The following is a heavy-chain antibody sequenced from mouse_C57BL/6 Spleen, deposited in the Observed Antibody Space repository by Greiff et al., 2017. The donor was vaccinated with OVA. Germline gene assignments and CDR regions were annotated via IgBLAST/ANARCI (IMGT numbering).Heavy chain of an antibody. CDR1: GYTFTSYW. V-gene: IGHV1-69*01. Sequence: VQLQQPGAELVMPGASVKLSCKASGYTFTSYWMHWVKQRPGQGLEWIGEIDPSDSYTNYNQKFKGKSTLTVDKSSSTAYMQLSSLTSEDSAVYYCARRPSRDYWGQGTSVTVSS. CDR2: IDPSDSYT. CDR3: ARRPSRDY. J-gene: IGHJ4*01.